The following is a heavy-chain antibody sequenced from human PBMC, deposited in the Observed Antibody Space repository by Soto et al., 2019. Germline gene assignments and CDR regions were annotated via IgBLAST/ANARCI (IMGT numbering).Heavy chain of an antibody. Sequence: SVKVSCKASGGTFSSYAISWVRQAPGQGLEWMGGIIPIFGTANYAQKFQGRVTITADKSTSTAYMELSSLRSEDTAVYYCARGDRYVDTAMVTNYWGQGTLATVSS. D-gene: IGHD5-18*01. V-gene: IGHV1-69*06. CDR3: ARGDRYVDTAMVTNY. CDR2: IIPIFGTA. CDR1: GGTFSSYA. J-gene: IGHJ4*02.